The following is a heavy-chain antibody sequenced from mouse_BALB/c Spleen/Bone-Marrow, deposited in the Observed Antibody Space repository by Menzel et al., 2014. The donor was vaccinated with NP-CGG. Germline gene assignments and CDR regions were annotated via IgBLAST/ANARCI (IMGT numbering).Heavy chain of an antibody. V-gene: IGHV14-3*02. D-gene: IGHD4-1*01. J-gene: IGHJ2*01. CDR3: ATLTGHFDY. CDR1: GFNITDPY. CDR2: IDPASDNT. Sequence: EVHLQESGAELVKPGASVKLSCTASGFNITDPYIHWVKQRPGQGLDWIGRIDPASDNTQYDPKFQGKATLTADTSSNTAYLQLSSLTSEDTAVYYCATLTGHFDYWGQGTILTVSS.